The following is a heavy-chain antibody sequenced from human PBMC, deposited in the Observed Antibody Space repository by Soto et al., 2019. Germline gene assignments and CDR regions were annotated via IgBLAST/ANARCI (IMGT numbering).Heavy chain of an antibody. CDR1: GDTFTFYS. CDR2: INPILSMS. D-gene: IGHD3-10*01. V-gene: IGHV1-69*02. J-gene: IGHJ4*02. CDR3: ASSYGSGYRAFDS. Sequence: QVQLVQSGAEVKRPGSSVKVSCKASGDTFTFYSINWVRQAPGLGLEWMGRINPILSMSNYAQRSQGRVTMTADKSTSTAYMELSSLRSEDTATYYCASSYGSGYRAFDSWGQGALVTVS.